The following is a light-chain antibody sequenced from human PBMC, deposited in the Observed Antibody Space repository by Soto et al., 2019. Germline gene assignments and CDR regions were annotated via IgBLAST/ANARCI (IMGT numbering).Light chain of an antibody. CDR3: QQSLTTPS. CDR1: QTVSSY. J-gene: IGKJ5*01. Sequence: DIQMTQSPSSLSASVGDRVNITCRASQTVSSYLNWYQQKPGTVPKLLIYVTSNLQSGVPSRFRGRGFGTDFTLTISSLQPEDFATYCCQQSLTTPSFGQGTRLEI. V-gene: IGKV1-39*01. CDR2: VTS.